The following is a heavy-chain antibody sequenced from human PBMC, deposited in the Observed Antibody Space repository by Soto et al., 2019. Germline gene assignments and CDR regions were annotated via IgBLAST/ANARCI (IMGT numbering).Heavy chain of an antibody. J-gene: IGHJ4*02. Sequence: QVHLHLWGPVLLNPSKTLSLTCTVSGGSISSGGSYGSWIRQHPGRGLEWIGDIYDSGSTYYNPYLKIRVTISVDTSKNQFSLKLNSVTAADTAVYYCAKDATSSWHYFDYWGQGILVTVSS. CDR2: IYDSGST. V-gene: IGHV4-31*03. CDR3: AKDATSSWHYFDY. D-gene: IGHD6-13*01. CDR1: GGSISSGGSY.